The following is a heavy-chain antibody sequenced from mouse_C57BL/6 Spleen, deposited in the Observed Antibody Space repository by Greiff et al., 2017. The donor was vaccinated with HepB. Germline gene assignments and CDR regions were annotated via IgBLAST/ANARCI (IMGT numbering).Heavy chain of an antibody. CDR1: GFTFSSYA. V-gene: IGHV5-4*01. CDR3: ARGKLRYAMDY. Sequence: EVQLQQSGGGLVKPGGSLKLSCAASGFTFSSYAMSWVRQTPEKRLEWVATISDGGSYTYYPDNVKGRFTISRDNAKNNLYLQMSHLKSEDTAMYYCARGKLRYAMDYWGQGTSVTVSS. CDR2: ISDGGSYT. D-gene: IGHD1-1*01. J-gene: IGHJ4*01.